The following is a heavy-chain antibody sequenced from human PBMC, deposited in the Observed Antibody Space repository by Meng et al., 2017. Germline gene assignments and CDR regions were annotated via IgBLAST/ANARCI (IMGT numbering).Heavy chain of an antibody. CDR3: ARGSMFGATVTKIDY. CDR2: INHSGST. J-gene: IGHJ4*02. V-gene: IGHV4-34*01. Sequence: QVRLKQWGAGLLKPSETLSLTCAVYGGSFSGYYWSWIRQPPGKGLEWIGEINHSGSTNYNPSLKSRVTISVDTSKNQFSLKLSSVTAADTAVYYCARGSMFGATVTKIDYWGQGTLVTVSS. D-gene: IGHD4-17*01. CDR1: GGSFSGYY.